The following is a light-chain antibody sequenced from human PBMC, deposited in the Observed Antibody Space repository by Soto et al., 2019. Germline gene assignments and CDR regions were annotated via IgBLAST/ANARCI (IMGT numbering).Light chain of an antibody. Sequence: EIVLTQSPGTLSLSPGERATLSCRASQSVSSSYLAWYQQKAGQAPRLLIYGASTRATGIPARFSGSGSGTEFTLTISSLQSEDFALYYCQHYNNWPLTFGGGTKVDIK. CDR2: GAS. V-gene: IGKV3-15*01. J-gene: IGKJ4*01. CDR1: QSVSSSY. CDR3: QHYNNWPLT.